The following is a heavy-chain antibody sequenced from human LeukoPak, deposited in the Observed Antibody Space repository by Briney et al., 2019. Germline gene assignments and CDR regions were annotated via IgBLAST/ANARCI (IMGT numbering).Heavy chain of an antibody. CDR3: ARVGGSYGWFDP. V-gene: IGHV1-69*13. CDR1: GGTFSSYA. J-gene: IGHJ5*02. Sequence: ASVKVSCKASGGTFSSYAISWVRQAPGQGLEWMGGIIPIFGTANYAQKFQGRVTITADESTSTAYMELSSLRSEDTAVYYCARVGGSYGWFDPWGQGTLVTVSS. D-gene: IGHD1-26*01. CDR2: IIPIFGTA.